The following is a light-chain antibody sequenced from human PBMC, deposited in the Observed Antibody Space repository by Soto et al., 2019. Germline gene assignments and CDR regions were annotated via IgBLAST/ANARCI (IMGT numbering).Light chain of an antibody. CDR2: DAS. J-gene: IGKJ5*01. Sequence: EIVLTQSPGTLSLSPGERATLTCRASQSIRTSLAWYQQKPGQATRLLIFDASNRANGVPARFGGSGSGTEFTLTINSLEPEDFAFYYCQQRNVWHPITFGQGTRLEIK. V-gene: IGKV3-11*01. CDR3: QQRNVWHPIT. CDR1: QSIRTS.